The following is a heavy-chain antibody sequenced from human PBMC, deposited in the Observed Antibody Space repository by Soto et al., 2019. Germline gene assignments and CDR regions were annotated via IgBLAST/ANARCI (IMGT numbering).Heavy chain of an antibody. CDR3: ARRGSTRPNGMDV. J-gene: IGHJ6*02. D-gene: IGHD2-2*01. Sequence: PARSLSLASTASEITFISYWMHWVRPAPGKGLVWVSRIKSDGSSTNYADAVKGRFTISRDNAKNTLYLQMNSLRAEDTVVYYCARRGSTRPNGMDVCGQGTTVSVS. CDR1: EITFISYW. V-gene: IGHV3-74*01. CDR2: IKSDGSST.